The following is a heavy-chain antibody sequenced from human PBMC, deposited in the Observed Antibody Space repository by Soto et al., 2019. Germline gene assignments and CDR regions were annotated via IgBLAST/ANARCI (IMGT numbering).Heavy chain of an antibody. D-gene: IGHD6-13*01. Sequence: GGSLRLSCVGSGFTFSYYEMNWVRQAPGKGLERVAFISHTDRLTHYPDSVKGRFTISRDNAKNSLYLHMTSLRVEDTAVYYCARDTGRASADLWGQGTLVTVSS. J-gene: IGHJ5*02. CDR2: ISHTDRLT. V-gene: IGHV3-48*03. CDR1: GFTFSYYE. CDR3: ARDTGRASADL.